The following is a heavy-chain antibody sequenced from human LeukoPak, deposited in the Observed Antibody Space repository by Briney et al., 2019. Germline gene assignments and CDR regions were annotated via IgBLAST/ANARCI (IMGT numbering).Heavy chain of an antibody. CDR1: DGSISSGDHY. CDR2: IYYSGST. Sequence: PSETLSLTCTVSDGSISSGDHYWSWIRQHPGQGLEWMGYIYYSGSTYYNPSLKSRVTISVDTSKNQFSLKLSSVTAADTAVYYCVSRQQLVQGAFDIWGQGTMVTVSS. J-gene: IGHJ3*02. CDR3: VSRQQLVQGAFDI. D-gene: IGHD6-13*01. V-gene: IGHV4-31*03.